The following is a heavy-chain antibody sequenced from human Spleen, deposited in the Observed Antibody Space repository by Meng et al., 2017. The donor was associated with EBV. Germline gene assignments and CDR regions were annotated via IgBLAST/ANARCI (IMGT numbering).Heavy chain of an antibody. Sequence: QVTLVASVGGHGTRWGSLRLSCACSGVTFSEHYISWIRQVPGKGLQWISFISPIGSVMSYADSLKGRFTVSRDDTKNTLFLQLSSLRAEDTAVYYCAVAPISGNKNFGQWGQGALVTVSS. CDR1: GVTFSEHY. D-gene: IGHD1/OR15-1a*01. V-gene: IGHV3-11*01. CDR3: AVAPISGNKNFGQ. J-gene: IGHJ4*02. CDR2: ISPIGSVM.